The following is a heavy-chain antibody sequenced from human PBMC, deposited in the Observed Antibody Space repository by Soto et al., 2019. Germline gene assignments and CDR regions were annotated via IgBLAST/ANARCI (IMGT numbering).Heavy chain of an antibody. CDR1: GGSISSSSYY. J-gene: IGHJ4*02. CDR3: ASTGLVWFGELF. Sequence: SETLSLTCTASGGSISSSSYYWGWIRQPPGKGLEWIGSIYYSGSTYYNPSLKSRVTISVDASKNQFSLKLSSVTAADTAVYYCASTGLVWFGELFWGQGTLVTVSS. V-gene: IGHV4-39*01. D-gene: IGHD3-10*01. CDR2: IYYSGST.